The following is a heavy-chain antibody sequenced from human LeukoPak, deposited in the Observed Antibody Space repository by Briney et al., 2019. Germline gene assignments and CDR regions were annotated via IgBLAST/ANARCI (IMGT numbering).Heavy chain of an antibody. CDR2: IYYSGST. CDR3: ARAGGSYSYYFDY. J-gene: IGHJ4*02. V-gene: IGHV4-59*01. Sequence: SETLSLTCTVSGGSISSYYWRWIRQPPGKGLEWIGYIYYSGSTNYNPSLKSRVTISVDTSKNQFSLKLSSVTAADTAVYYCARAGGSYSYYFDYWGQGTLVTVSS. CDR1: GGSISSYY. D-gene: IGHD1-26*01.